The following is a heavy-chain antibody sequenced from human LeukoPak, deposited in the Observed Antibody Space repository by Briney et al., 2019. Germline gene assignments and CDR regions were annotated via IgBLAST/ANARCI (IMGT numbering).Heavy chain of an antibody. V-gene: IGHV1-18*04. CDR1: GYTFTSYG. CDR3: ARASLERLRWYFDL. Sequence: ASVKVSCKASGYTFTSYGISWVRQAPAQGVEGMGWISAYNGNTNYAQKLQGRGTMTTDTSTSTAYMELRSLRADDTAVYYCARASLERLRWYFDLWGRGTLVTVSS. D-gene: IGHD4-17*01. CDR2: ISAYNGNT. J-gene: IGHJ2*01.